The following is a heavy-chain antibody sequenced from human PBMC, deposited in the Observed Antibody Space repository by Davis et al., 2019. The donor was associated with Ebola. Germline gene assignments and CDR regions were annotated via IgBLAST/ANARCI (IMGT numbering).Heavy chain of an antibody. Sequence: ASVKVSCKASGYNFIEYFMHWVRQAPGQGLEWMGWINPNSGGTNYAQKFQGWVTMTRDTSISTAYMELSRLRSDDTAVYYCARELLVTGYKCADYWGQGTLVTVSS. CDR2: INPNSGGT. CDR3: ARELLVTGYKCADY. J-gene: IGHJ4*02. CDR1: GYNFIEYF. D-gene: IGHD3-9*01. V-gene: IGHV1-2*04.